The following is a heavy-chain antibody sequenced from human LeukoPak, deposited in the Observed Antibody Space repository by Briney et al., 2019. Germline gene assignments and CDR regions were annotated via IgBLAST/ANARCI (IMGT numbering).Heavy chain of an antibody. D-gene: IGHD2-2*01. CDR2: INPNSGGT. Sequence: ASVTVSFMASGYTFTGYYMHWVRQAPGQGLEWMAWINPNSGGTYYAQNFHDRITMTRDTSISTAYMELSRLRSDDTAIYYCARANALYCSSTSCLFDYWGQGTLVTVSS. J-gene: IGHJ4*02. CDR3: ARANALYCSSTSCLFDY. CDR1: GYTFTGYY. V-gene: IGHV1-2*02.